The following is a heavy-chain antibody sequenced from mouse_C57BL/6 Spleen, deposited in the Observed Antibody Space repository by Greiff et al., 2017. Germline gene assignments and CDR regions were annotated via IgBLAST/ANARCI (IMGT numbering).Heavy chain of an antibody. CDR3: ASGDGNYGFAY. CDR1: GYTFISYW. V-gene: IGHV1-72*01. Sequence: QVQLQQPGAELVKPGASVKLSCKASGYTFISYWMHWVKQRPGRGLEWIGRIDPNSGGTKYNEKFKSKATLTVDKPSSTAYIQLSSLTSEDSAVSYGASGDGNYGFAYWGQGTLVTVSA. D-gene: IGHD2-1*01. J-gene: IGHJ3*01. CDR2: IDPNSGGT.